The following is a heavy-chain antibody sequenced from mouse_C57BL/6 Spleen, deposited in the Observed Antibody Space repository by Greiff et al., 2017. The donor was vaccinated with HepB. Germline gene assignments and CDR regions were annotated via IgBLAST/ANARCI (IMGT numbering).Heavy chain of an antibody. D-gene: IGHD3-2*02. CDR3: ARHEGSGYGAMDY. J-gene: IGHJ4*01. CDR1: GFSLTSYG. Sequence: VAPSQSLSITCTVSGFSLTSYGVHWVRQPPGKGLEWLVVIWSDGSTTYNSALKSRLSISKDNSKSQVFLKMNSLQTDDTAMYSCARHEGSGYGAMDYWGQGTSVTVSS. V-gene: IGHV2-6-2*01. CDR2: IWSDGST.